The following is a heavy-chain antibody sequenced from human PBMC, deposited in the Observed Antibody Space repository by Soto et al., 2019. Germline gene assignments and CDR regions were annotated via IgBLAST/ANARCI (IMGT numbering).Heavy chain of an antibody. CDR3: ARDLSRGWYADYYYGMDV. CDR2: ISAYNGNT. D-gene: IGHD6-19*01. Sequence: ASVKVSCKASGYTFTSYGISWVRQAPGQGLEWMGWISAYNGNTNYAQKLQGRVTMTTDTTTSTAYMELSSLRSEDTAVFYCARDLSRGWYADYYYGMDVWGQGTTVTVSS. V-gene: IGHV1-18*01. J-gene: IGHJ6*02. CDR1: GYTFTSYG.